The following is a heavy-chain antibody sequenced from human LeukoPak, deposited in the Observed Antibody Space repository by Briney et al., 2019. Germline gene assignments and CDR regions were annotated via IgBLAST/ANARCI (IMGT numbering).Heavy chain of an antibody. V-gene: IGHV3-30*04. D-gene: IGHD6-19*01. Sequence: GGSLRLSCAASGFTFSSYAMHWVRQAPGKGLEWVAVISYDGSNKYYADSVKGRFTISRDNSKNTLYLQMNSLRAEDTAVYYCAKSGYSSGWYSIYYYYYMDVWGKGTTVTISS. CDR1: GFTFSSYA. CDR2: ISYDGSNK. CDR3: AKSGYSSGWYSIYYYYYMDV. J-gene: IGHJ6*03.